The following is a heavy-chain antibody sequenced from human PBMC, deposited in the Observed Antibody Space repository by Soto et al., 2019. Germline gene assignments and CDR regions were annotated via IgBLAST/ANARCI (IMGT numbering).Heavy chain of an antibody. CDR2: IYPDDSDT. J-gene: IGHJ3*02. CDR1: GYTFTNYW. D-gene: IGHD1-26*01. Sequence: GESLKISCKGSGYTFTNYWVGWVRQMPGKGLEWMGIIYPDDSDTRYSPSFQGQVTISADKSISTAYLQWSSLKASDTAMYYCERHSHSATYYWDFDIWGQGTMVTVSS. CDR3: ERHSHSATYYWDFDI. V-gene: IGHV5-51*01.